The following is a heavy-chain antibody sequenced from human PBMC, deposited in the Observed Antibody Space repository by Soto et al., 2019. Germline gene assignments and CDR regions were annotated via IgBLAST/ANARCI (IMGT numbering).Heavy chain of an antibody. CDR2: MWSNGNK. V-gene: IGHV3-33*01. CDR3: ARDSLGVTTDFDY. CDR1: GFSFSTYG. D-gene: IGHD1-1*01. Sequence: QVQLVESGGGVVQPGRSLTLSCAASGFSFSTYGMHWIRQAPGKGLEWVAVMWSNGNKNYADSVKGRFTISRDTSQNILFLQMDSLRAEDTAVYYCARDSLGVTTDFDYWGQGTLVTVSS. J-gene: IGHJ4*02.